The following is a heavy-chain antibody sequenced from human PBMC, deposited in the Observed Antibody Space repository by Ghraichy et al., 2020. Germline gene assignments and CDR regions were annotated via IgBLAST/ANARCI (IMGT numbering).Heavy chain of an antibody. V-gene: IGHV3-64D*06. Sequence: GGSLRLSCSASGFTFSSYALHWVRQAPGKRLEYVSAISGNGGSTYYADSVKGRFTMSRDNSKNTLYLQMSSLRPEDTAVYYCVRGADSTGWDTDAKYDYWGQGTLVTVSS. J-gene: IGHJ4*02. CDR2: ISGNGGST. CDR3: VRGADSTGWDTDAKYDY. D-gene: IGHD6-19*01. CDR1: GFTFSSYA.